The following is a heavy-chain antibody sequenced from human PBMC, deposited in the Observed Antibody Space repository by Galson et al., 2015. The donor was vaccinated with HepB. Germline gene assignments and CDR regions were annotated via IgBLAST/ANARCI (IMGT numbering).Heavy chain of an antibody. CDR1: GFTFSGSA. CDR3: ARARRNYHYGDY. D-gene: IGHD3-16*01. Sequence: SLRLSCAASGFTFSGSAMHWVRQASGKGLEWVGRIRSKANSYATAYAASVKGRFTISRDDSKNTAYLQMNSLKIEDTAVYYCARARRNYHYGDYWGQGILVTVSS. J-gene: IGHJ4*02. V-gene: IGHV3-73*01. CDR2: IRSKANSYAT.